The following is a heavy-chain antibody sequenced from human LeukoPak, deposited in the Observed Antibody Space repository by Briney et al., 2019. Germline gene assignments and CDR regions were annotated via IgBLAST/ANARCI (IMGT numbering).Heavy chain of an antibody. V-gene: IGHV4-59*08. CDR2: IYYSGST. CDR3: ARQGMVRGVNWFDP. CDR1: GGSISSYY. Sequence: SETLSLTCTVSGGSISSYYWSWIRQPPGKGLEWIGYIYYSGSTNYNPSLKSRVTISVDTSKNQFPLKLSSVTAADTAMYYCARQGMVRGVNWFDPWGQGTLVTVSS. D-gene: IGHD3-10*01. J-gene: IGHJ5*02.